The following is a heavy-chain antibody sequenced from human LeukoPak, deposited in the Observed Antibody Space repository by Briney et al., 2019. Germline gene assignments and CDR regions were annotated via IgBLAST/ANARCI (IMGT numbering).Heavy chain of an antibody. CDR1: GFTVSSNY. J-gene: IGHJ4*02. D-gene: IGHD2/OR15-2a*01. CDR2: IYSGGST. V-gene: IGHV3-66*01. CDR3: AREDRYYGPFDY. Sequence: GGSLRLSCAASGFTVSSNYMSWVRQAPGKELEWVSVIYSGGSTYYADSVKGRFTISRDNSKNTLYLQMNSLRAEDTAVYYCAREDRYYGPFDYWGQGTLVTVSS.